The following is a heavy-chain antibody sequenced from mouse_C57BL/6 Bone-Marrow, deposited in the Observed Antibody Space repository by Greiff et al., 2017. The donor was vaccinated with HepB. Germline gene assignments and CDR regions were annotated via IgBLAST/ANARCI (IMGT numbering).Heavy chain of an antibody. D-gene: IGHD4-1*01. V-gene: IGHV1-55*01. Sequence: VQLQQSGAELVKPGASVKMSCKASGYTFTSYWITWVKQRPGQGLEWIGDIYPGSGSTNYNEKFKSKATLTVDTSSSTAYMQLSSLTSEDSAVYYCARWNWDVKEYYFDYWGQGTTLTVSS. CDR2: IYPGSGST. CDR3: ARWNWDVKEYYFDY. J-gene: IGHJ2*01. CDR1: GYTFTSYW.